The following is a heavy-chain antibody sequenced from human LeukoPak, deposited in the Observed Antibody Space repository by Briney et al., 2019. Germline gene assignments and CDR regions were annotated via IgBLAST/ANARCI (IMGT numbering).Heavy chain of an antibody. J-gene: IGHJ4*02. CDR1: GFTFSSYS. CDR3: ARDPGYGCDY. CDR2: ISSSYI. Sequence: GGSLRLSCAASGFTFSSYSMNWVRQAPGKGLEWVSSISSSYIYYADSVKGRFTISRDNAKNSLYPQMNSLRAEDTAVYYCARDPGYGCDYWGQGTLVTVSS. V-gene: IGHV3-21*01. D-gene: IGHD4-17*01.